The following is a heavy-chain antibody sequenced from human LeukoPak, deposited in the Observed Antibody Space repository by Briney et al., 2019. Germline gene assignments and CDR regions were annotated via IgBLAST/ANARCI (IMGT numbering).Heavy chain of an antibody. CDR2: ISGSGDDT. V-gene: IGHV3-23*01. CDR1: GFTFSSYG. D-gene: IGHD6-13*01. J-gene: IGHJ4*02. CDR3: AKDTSSGWYYFDY. Sequence: PGGSLRLSCVASGFTFSSYGMSWVRQAPGKGLEWVSGISGSGDDTYYADSVKGRFTISRDNSKNTLYLQMNSLRAEDMAVYYCAKDTSSGWYYFDYWGQGTLVTVSS.